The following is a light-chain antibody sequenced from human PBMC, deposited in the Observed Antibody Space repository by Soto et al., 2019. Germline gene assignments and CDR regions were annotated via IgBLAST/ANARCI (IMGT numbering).Light chain of an antibody. CDR3: SSYTSISTLV. Sequence: QSALTQPASVSGSPGQSITISCTGTSSDVGSYNYVSWYQQHPGKAPKLMIYEVSTRPSGVSNRFSGSKSGNTASLTISGLQAEDEANYYCSSYTSISTLVFGGGTKVTVL. V-gene: IGLV2-14*01. CDR1: SSDVGSYNY. J-gene: IGLJ3*02. CDR2: EVS.